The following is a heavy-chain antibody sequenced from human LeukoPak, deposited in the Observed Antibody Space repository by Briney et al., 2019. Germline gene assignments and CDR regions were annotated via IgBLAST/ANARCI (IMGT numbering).Heavy chain of an antibody. CDR1: GYTFTSYY. CDR2: INPSGGST. V-gene: IGHV1-46*01. CDR3: ASQCGGDCRPWFDP. D-gene: IGHD2-21*01. J-gene: IGHJ5*02. Sequence: ASVKVSCKASGYTFTSYYMHWVRQAPGQGLEWMGIINPSGGSTSYAQKFQGRVTITTDESTSTAYMELSSLRSEDTAVYYCASQCGGDCRPWFDPWGQGTLVTVSS.